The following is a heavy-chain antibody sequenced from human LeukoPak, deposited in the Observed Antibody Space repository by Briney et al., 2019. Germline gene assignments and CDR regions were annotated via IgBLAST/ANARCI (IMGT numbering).Heavy chain of an antibody. D-gene: IGHD1-26*01. CDR2: INHSGNI. J-gene: IGHJ4*02. V-gene: IGHV4-34*01. CDR3: ARDEVGAAH. Sequence: SETLSLTCAVYGGSFSVYYWSWIRQPPGKGLEWIGEINHSGNINYNPSLKSRVTISIDTSKNQFSLKLSSVTAADTAVYYCARDEVGAAHWGQGTLVTVSS. CDR1: GGSFSVYY.